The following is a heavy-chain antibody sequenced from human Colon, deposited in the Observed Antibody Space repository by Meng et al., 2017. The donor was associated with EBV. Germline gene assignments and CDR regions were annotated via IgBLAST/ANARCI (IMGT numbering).Heavy chain of an antibody. Sequence: QVQREEWDQGVVQFSETLCVTCEVSGGYIISNDNWWSWVRQPPGKGPEWIGEIHHSGTTNYNPSFKSRVTMSIDTWKNRFSLDLTSVTAADTAVYYCARGSYYTWATWGQGTLSPSPQ. CDR2: IHHSGTT. J-gene: IGHJ5*02. CDR3: ARGSYYTWAT. CDR1: GGYIISNDNW. D-gene: IGHD3-10*01. V-gene: IGHV4/OR15-8*02.